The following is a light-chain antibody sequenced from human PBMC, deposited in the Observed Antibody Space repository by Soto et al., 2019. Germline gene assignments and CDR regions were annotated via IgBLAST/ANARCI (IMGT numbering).Light chain of an antibody. V-gene: IGKV3-20*01. Sequence: EIVLTQSPGTLSLSPGERATLSCRASQSVSSSYLAWYQQKPGQAPRLLIYGASSRATGSPERFSGSGSGTDFTLTISRLQPEDFSAYYCQQYGSSAPINFGQGTRLEIK. CDR3: QQYGSSAPIN. CDR1: QSVSSSY. J-gene: IGKJ5*01. CDR2: GAS.